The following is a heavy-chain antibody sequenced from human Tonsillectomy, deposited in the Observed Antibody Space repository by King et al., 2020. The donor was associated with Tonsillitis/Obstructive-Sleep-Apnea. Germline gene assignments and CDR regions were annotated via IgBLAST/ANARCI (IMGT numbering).Heavy chain of an antibody. CDR1: GYSFTSYW. V-gene: IGHV5-10-1*03. CDR3: ARHPYCIGGSCLLRYGMDV. J-gene: IGHJ6*02. CDR2: IDPSDSYT. Sequence: QLVQSGAEVKKPGESLRISCKGSGYSFTSYWISWVRQMPGEGLEWMGRIDPSDSYTNYSPSFQGHVTISADKSISTAYLQWSSLKASDTAMYYCARHPYCIGGSCLLRYGMDVWGQGTTVTVSS. D-gene: IGHD2-15*01.